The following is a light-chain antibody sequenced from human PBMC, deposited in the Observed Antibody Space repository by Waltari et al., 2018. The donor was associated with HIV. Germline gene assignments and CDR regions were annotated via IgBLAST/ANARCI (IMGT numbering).Light chain of an antibody. CDR2: GKN. CDR1: SLRSYY. J-gene: IGLJ2*01. V-gene: IGLV3-19*01. CDR3: NSRDSSGNHLV. Sequence: SSELTQDPAVSVALGQTVRITCQGDSLRSYYARWYQQKPGQAPVLVIYGKNNRPSGIPYRFSGSYSGNTASLTITGAQAEDEADYYCNSRDSSGNHLVFGGGTKLTVL.